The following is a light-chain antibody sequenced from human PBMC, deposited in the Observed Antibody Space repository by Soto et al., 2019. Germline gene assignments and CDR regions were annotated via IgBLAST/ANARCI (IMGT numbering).Light chain of an antibody. CDR2: DAS. CDR1: QDLHSF. CDR3: QQYDSLPLT. V-gene: IGKV1-33*01. J-gene: IGKJ4*01. Sequence: IQMTQSPSSLSAAVGDRVTIACQATQDLHSFLAWYQQKPGKAPKFLIFDASNLERGVPSRFSGSGSGTDFTFTISSLQPEDIATSFCQQYDSLPLTFGGGTKVEV.